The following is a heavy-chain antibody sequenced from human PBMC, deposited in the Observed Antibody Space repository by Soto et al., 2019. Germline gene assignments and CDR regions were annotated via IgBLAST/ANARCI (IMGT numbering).Heavy chain of an antibody. V-gene: IGHV4-31*03. Sequence: SETLSLTCIVSGGSISSGGYYWSWIRQHPGKGLEWIAYIYYSGSTYYNPSLKSRVTISVDTSKNQFSLKLSSVTAADTAVYYCAREQYFKFDPWGQGTLVTVSS. CDR2: IYYSGST. CDR1: GGSISSGGYY. D-gene: IGHD3-9*01. J-gene: IGHJ5*02. CDR3: AREQYFKFDP.